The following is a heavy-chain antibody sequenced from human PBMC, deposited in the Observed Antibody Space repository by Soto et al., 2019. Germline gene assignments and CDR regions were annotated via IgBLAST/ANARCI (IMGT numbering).Heavy chain of an antibody. CDR3: ARAYDFWSGYPYYFDY. CDR1: GDSVSSNSAA. Sequence: SQTLSLTCAISGDSVSSNSAAWNWIRQSPSRGLEWLGRTYYRSKWYNDYAVSVKSRITINPDTSKNQFSLQLNSVTPEDTAVYYCARAYDFWSGYPYYFDYWGQGTLVTVSS. D-gene: IGHD3-3*01. J-gene: IGHJ4*02. CDR2: TYYRSKWYN. V-gene: IGHV6-1*01.